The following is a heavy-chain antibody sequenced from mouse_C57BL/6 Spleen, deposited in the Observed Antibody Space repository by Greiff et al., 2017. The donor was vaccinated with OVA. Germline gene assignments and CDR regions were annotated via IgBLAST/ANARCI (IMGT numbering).Heavy chain of an antibody. D-gene: IGHD2-5*01. J-gene: IGHJ3*01. CDR1: GYTFTDYY. CDR2: INPNNGGT. Sequence: EVQLQQSGPELVKPGASVKISCKASGYTFTDYYMNWVKQSHGKSLEWIGDINPNNGGTSYNQKFKGKATLTVDKSSSTAYMELRSLTSEDSAVYYCAKGYSNPFAYGGQGTLVTVSA. CDR3: AKGYSNPFAY. V-gene: IGHV1-26*01.